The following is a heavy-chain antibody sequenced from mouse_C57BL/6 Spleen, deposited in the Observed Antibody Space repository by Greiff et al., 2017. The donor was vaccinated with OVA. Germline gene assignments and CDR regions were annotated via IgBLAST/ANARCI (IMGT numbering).Heavy chain of an antibody. Sequence: VQLKESGPELVKPGASVKIPCKASGYTFTDYNMDWVKQSHGKSLEWIGDINPNNGGTIYNQKFKGKATLTVDKSSSTAYMELRSLTSEDTAVYYCARLYYGSSLYYFDYWGQGTTLTVSS. CDR3: ARLYYGSSLYYFDY. CDR2: INPNNGGT. J-gene: IGHJ2*01. V-gene: IGHV1-18*01. CDR1: GYTFTDYN. D-gene: IGHD1-1*01.